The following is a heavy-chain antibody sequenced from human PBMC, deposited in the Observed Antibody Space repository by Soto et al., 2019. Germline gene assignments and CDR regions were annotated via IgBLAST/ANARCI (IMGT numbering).Heavy chain of an antibody. V-gene: IGHV4-30-4*01. CDR2: IFDSGST. Sequence: QLQLQKPGPGLVKPSKTRSLTSTVPGGPISGGVNSWSGIRQPPGKGLEWFGHIFDSGSTYYNPSLKSRLTISVDTSKNQFSLRLSSVTAADTAVYYCAREIMPLTNDWYFDLWGRGTLVTVSS. CDR1: GGPISGGVNS. J-gene: IGHJ2*01. D-gene: IGHD2-8*01. CDR3: AREIMPLTNDWYFDL.